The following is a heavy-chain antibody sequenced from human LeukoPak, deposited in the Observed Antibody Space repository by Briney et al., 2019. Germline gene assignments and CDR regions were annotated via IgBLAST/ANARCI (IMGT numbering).Heavy chain of an antibody. V-gene: IGHV1-2*02. Sequence: ASVKVSCKTSGYTFTSYYIHWVRQAPGQGLGYMGWINPDNGGTNYGQNFLGRVIMTRDTSISTAYMELSSLTSDDTAVYYCARSPSGQLDYWGRGTLVSVSS. J-gene: IGHJ4*01. CDR2: INPDNGGT. D-gene: IGHD1-1*01. CDR1: GYTFTSYY. CDR3: ARSPSGQLDY.